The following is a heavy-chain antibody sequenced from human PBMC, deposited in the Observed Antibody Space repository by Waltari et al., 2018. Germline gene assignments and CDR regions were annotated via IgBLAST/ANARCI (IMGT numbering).Heavy chain of an antibody. D-gene: IGHD3-10*01. CDR1: GFTFSRYS. J-gene: IGHJ5*02. V-gene: IGHV3-21*02. CDR2: ISGDSHYI. Sequence: EVQLVESGGGLVKPGGSLRLSCAASGFTFSRYSLNWVREAPGKGPGWLSYISGDSHYIYYADSVKGRFTISRDNAKNSVYLQMDSLRVDDTAVYYCARGPGDPWGQGTLVTVSP. CDR3: ARGPGDP.